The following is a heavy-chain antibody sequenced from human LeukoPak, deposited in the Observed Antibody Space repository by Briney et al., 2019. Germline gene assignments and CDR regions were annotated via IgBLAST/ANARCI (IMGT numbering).Heavy chain of an antibody. V-gene: IGHV4-34*01. CDR2: INHSGST. Sequence: PSETLSLTCAVYGGSFSGYYWSWIRQPPGEGLEWIGEINHSGSTNYNPSLKSRVTISVDTSKNQFSLKLSSVTAADTAVYYCARENPRIRYYFDYWGQGTLVTVSP. J-gene: IGHJ4*02. D-gene: IGHD2/OR15-2a*01. CDR3: ARENPRIRYYFDY. CDR1: GGSFSGYY.